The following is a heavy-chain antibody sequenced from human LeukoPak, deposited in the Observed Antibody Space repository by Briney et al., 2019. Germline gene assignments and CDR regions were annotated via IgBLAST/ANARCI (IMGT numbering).Heavy chain of an antibody. CDR3: AKDRGGYCSSTSCYLRYFDY. V-gene: IGHV3-23*01. D-gene: IGHD2-2*01. Sequence: GGSLRLSCAASGFTFSSYAMSWVRQAPGKGLEWVSAISGSGGSTYYADSVKGRFTISRDSSKNTLYLQMNSLRAEDTAVYYCAKDRGGYCSSTSCYLRYFDYWGQGTLVTVSS. CDR1: GFTFSSYA. J-gene: IGHJ4*02. CDR2: ISGSGGST.